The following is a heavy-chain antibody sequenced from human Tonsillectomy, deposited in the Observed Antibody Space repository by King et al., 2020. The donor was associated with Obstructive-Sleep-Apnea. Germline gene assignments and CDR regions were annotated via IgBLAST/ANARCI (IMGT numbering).Heavy chain of an antibody. Sequence: VQLVESGGGLVQPGGSLRLSCAASGLTFSSYAMSWVRQAPGKGLEWVSTITGGGDSTYDADSVKGRFTISRDNSKNTLYLQMNSLRAEDTAVYYCATPPYSYGFTFDYWGQGTLVTVSS. D-gene: IGHD5-18*01. CDR2: ITGGGDST. CDR3: ATPPYSYGFTFDY. J-gene: IGHJ4*02. V-gene: IGHV3-23*04. CDR1: GLTFSSYA.